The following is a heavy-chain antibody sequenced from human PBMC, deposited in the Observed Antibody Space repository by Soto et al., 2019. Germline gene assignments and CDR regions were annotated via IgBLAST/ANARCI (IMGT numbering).Heavy chain of an antibody. CDR2: INAGNGNT. Sequence: QVQLVQSGAEVKKPGASVKVSCKASGYTFTSYAMHWVRQAPGQRLEWMGWINAGNGNTKYSHKFQGRVTITRDTSASTAYMELSSLRSEDTAVYYCARGRGIAAAGDYWGQGTLVTVSS. J-gene: IGHJ4*02. D-gene: IGHD6-13*01. V-gene: IGHV1-3*01. CDR3: ARGRGIAAAGDY. CDR1: GYTFTSYA.